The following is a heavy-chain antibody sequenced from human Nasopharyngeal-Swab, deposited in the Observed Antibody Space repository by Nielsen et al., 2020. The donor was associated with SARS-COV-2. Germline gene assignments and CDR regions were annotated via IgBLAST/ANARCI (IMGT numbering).Heavy chain of an antibody. CDR2: IYSGGST. CDR3: ARGGGYSVYYGMDV. V-gene: IGHV3-53*01. Sequence: GGSLRLSCSASGFTVRSNYMSWVRPAPGKGLEWVSVIYSGGSTYYADSVKGRFTISRDNSKNTLYLQMNSLRAEDTAVYYCARGGGYSVYYGMDVWGQGTTVTVSS. CDR1: GFTVRSNY. J-gene: IGHJ6*02. D-gene: IGHD3-10*01.